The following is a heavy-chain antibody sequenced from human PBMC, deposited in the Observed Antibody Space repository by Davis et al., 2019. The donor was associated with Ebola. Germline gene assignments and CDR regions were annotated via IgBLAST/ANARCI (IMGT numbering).Heavy chain of an antibody. CDR2: IGDDGSVK. CDR1: GFTFRNYW. J-gene: IGHJ3*02. D-gene: IGHD3-10*01. CDR3: AREGDHYGSESHRDGFDI. V-gene: IGHV3-7*03. Sequence: PGGSLRLSCAASGFTFRNYWMSWVRQAPGKGLEWLANIGDDGSVKNYADSVRGRFTISRENAENSLYLQMNSLRVEDTAVYYCAREGDHYGSESHRDGFDIWGRGTMVAVSS.